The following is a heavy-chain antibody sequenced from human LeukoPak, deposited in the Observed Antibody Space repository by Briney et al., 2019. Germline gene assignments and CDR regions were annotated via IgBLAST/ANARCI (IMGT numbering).Heavy chain of an antibody. J-gene: IGHJ4*02. V-gene: IGHV1-2*02. Sequence: ASVKVSCKASGYTFTGYGISWVRQAPGQGLEWMGWINPNSGGTNYAQKFQGRVTMTRDTSISTAYMELSRLRSDDTAVYYCAREGDYDSSGYPPDYWGQGTLVTVSS. D-gene: IGHD3-22*01. CDR3: AREGDYDSSGYPPDY. CDR1: GYTFTGYG. CDR2: INPNSGGT.